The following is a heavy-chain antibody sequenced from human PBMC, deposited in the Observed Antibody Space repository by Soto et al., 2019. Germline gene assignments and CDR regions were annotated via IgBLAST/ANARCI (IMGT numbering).Heavy chain of an antibody. CDR2: IHYSGIT. V-gene: IGHV4-59*01. CDR1: GGSTSSYY. Sequence: SETLSLTCAVSGGSTSSYYWNWIRQPPGKGLEWIGYIHYSGITNYNPSLKSRVTISVDTSKNQFSLKLSSVTAADTAVYYCARTSVTTEYFDYWGQGTLVTVSS. J-gene: IGHJ4*02. CDR3: ARTSVTTEYFDY. D-gene: IGHD4-17*01.